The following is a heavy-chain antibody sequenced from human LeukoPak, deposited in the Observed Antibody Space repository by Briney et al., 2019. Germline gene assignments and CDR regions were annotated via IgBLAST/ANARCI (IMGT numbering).Heavy chain of an antibody. J-gene: IGHJ4*02. CDR2: ISGTGVTA. Sequence: PGGALRLSWAASGFIFNNYAMSWVRQAPGKGLEWVSSISGTGVTAYYADSVKGRFAISRDNSKNTLYLQMSSLRAEDTALYYCAKDQRFGDLDDYRGQGTLVTVTS. CDR1: GFIFNNYA. V-gene: IGHV3-23*01. D-gene: IGHD3-10*01. CDR3: AKDQRFGDLDDY.